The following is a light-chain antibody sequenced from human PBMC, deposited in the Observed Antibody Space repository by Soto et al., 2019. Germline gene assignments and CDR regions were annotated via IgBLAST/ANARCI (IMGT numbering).Light chain of an antibody. J-gene: IGKJ1*01. CDR2: GAS. V-gene: IGKV3-20*01. CDR1: QNINNF. Sequence: EIVLTQSPPTLSLSPGERVTLSCRASQNINNFLAWYQQKPGQAPRLLIYGASNRATGIPDRFSGSGSGTDFTLTISRLEPEDSAVDYCQQYGSSGTFGQGTKLEIK. CDR3: QQYGSSGT.